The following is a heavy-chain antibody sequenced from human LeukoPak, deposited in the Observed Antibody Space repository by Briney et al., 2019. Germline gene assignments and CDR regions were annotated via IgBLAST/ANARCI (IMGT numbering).Heavy chain of an antibody. V-gene: IGHV3-20*04. D-gene: IGHD6-19*01. CDR2: INWNGGST. CDR3: AKDKYSSGRSTCFDY. J-gene: IGHJ4*02. Sequence: GGSLRLSCAASGFTFSSYAMSWVRQAPGKGLEWVSGINWNGGSTGYAESVKGRFTISRDNAKNSLYLQMNSLKAEDMALYYCAKDKYSSGRSTCFDYWGQGTLVTVSS. CDR1: GFTFSSYA.